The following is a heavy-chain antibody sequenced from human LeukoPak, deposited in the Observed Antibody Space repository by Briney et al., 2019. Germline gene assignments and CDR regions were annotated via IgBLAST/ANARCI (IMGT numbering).Heavy chain of an antibody. CDR3: ARVEYTVRGVIFWSGGSVNWFDP. Sequence: ASVKVSCKASGYTFTSYGISWVRQAPGQGLEWMGWISAYNGNTNYAQKLQGRVTMTTDTSTSTAYMELRSLRSDDTAVYYCARVEYTVRGVIFWSGGSVNWFDPWGQGTLVTVSS. CDR2: ISAYNGNT. V-gene: IGHV1-18*01. CDR1: GYTFTSYG. D-gene: IGHD3-10*01. J-gene: IGHJ5*02.